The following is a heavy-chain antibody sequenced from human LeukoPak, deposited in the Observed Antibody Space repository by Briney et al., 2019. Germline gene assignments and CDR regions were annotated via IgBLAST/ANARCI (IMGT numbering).Heavy chain of an antibody. CDR2: IYPGDSDT. CDR1: GYSFTNYW. CDR3: ATLRSGYYYDYFDY. J-gene: IGHJ4*02. Sequence: GESLKIFCKGSGYSFTNYWIGWVRQMPGKGLEWMGIIYPGDSDTKYSPSFQGQVTISADKSISTAYLQWSSLKASDTAMYYCATLRSGYYYDYFDYWGQGTLVTVSS. D-gene: IGHD3-22*01. V-gene: IGHV5-51*01.